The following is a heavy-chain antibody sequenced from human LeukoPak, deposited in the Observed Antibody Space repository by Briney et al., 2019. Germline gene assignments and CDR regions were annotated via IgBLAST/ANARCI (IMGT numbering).Heavy chain of an antibody. J-gene: IGHJ5*02. CDR3: ARLKITMVRGVIITPWFDP. D-gene: IGHD3-10*01. CDR2: IYPGDSDT. Sequence: GESLKISCKGSGYSFTSYWIGWVRQMPGKGLEWMGIIYPGDSDTSYSPSFQGQVTTSADKSISTAYLQWSSRKASDTAMYYCARLKITMVRGVIITPWFDPWGQGTLVTVSS. V-gene: IGHV5-51*01. CDR1: GYSFTSYW.